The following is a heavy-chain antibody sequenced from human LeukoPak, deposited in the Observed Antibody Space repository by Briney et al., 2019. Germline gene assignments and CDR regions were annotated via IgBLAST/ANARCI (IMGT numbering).Heavy chain of an antibody. CDR2: INSDGSST. CDR1: GFTFSSYR. CDR3: AREQQAVAGDN. Sequence: PGGSLRLSCAASGFTFSSYRMHWVRQAPGKGLVWVSRINSDGSSTSYADSVKGRFTISRDNAKNTLFLQMNSLRAEDTAVYYCAREQQAVAGDNWGQGTLVTVSS. J-gene: IGHJ4*02. V-gene: IGHV3-74*01. D-gene: IGHD6-19*01.